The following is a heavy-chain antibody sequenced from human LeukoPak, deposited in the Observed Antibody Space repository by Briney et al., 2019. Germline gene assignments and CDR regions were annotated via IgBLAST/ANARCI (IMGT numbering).Heavy chain of an antibody. CDR2: INPNSGGT. D-gene: IGHD2-2*01. V-gene: IGHV1-2*06. CDR1: GYTFTGYY. J-gene: IGHJ3*02. CDR3: ARADCSSISCLNAFDI. Sequence: GASVKVSCKASGYTFTGYYMHWMRQAPGQGLEWMGRINPNSGGTNSAQKFQVRVTMTRDTSISTAYMELSRLRPDDTAVYYCARADCSSISCLNAFDIWGQGTMVTVSS.